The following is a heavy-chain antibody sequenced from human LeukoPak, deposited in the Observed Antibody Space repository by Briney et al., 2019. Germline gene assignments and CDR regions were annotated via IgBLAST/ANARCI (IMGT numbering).Heavy chain of an antibody. D-gene: IGHD3-9*01. CDR3: VRGRLTGYYSEFDY. J-gene: IGHJ4*02. Sequence: GGSLRLSRSASGFTFSSYGMHWVRQAPGKGLDYVSDISSNGGSTYYADSVKGRFTISRDNSKNTLYLQMSSLRAEDTAVYYCVRGRLTGYYSEFDYWGQGTLVTVSS. CDR1: GFTFSSYG. CDR2: ISSNGGST. V-gene: IGHV3-64D*06.